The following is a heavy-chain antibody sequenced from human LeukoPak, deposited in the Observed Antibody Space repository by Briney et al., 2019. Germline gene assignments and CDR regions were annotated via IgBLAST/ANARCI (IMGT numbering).Heavy chain of an antibody. Sequence: GGSLRLSCAASGFTFSSYGMSWVRQAPGKGLEWVSSISSSSSYIYYADSVKGRLTISRHNAKNSLYLQMNTLRVEDTAVYYCAREVRAYGGYSQSDYWGQGTLVTVSS. V-gene: IGHV3-21*01. CDR1: GFTFSSYG. J-gene: IGHJ4*02. CDR3: AREVRAYGGYSQSDY. CDR2: ISSSSSYI. D-gene: IGHD5-12*01.